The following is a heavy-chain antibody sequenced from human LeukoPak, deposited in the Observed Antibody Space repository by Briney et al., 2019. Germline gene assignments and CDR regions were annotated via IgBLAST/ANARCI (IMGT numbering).Heavy chain of an antibody. D-gene: IGHD3-16*02. V-gene: IGHV4-34*01. CDR2: INHSGST. CDR3: ARGGYLFSDYVWGSYRPIDY. CDR1: GGSFSGYY. Sequence: PSETLSLTCAVYGGSFSGYYWSWIRQPPGKGLEWIGEINHSGSTNYNPSLESRVTISVDTSKNQFSLKLSSVTAADTAVYYCARGGYLFSDYVWGSYRPIDYWGQGTLVTVSS. J-gene: IGHJ4*02.